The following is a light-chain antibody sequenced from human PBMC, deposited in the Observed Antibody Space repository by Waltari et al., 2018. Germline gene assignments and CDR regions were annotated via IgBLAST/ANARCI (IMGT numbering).Light chain of an antibody. CDR2: YKSDSDK. J-gene: IGLJ2*01. CDR3: MIWHSSAVV. CDR1: SGINIGTYS. V-gene: IGLV5-45*03. Sequence: QAVLTQPSSLSASPGASASLTCTLHSGINIGTYSIFWYQQKPGSPPQFLLGYKSDSDKQQASGVPRRFSGSKDASANAGILLISGLQSEDEADYYCMIWHSSAVVFGGGTKLTVL.